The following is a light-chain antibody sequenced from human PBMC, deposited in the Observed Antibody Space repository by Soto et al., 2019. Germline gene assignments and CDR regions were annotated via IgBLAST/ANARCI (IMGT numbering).Light chain of an antibody. CDR2: LGS. Sequence: DIVMTQSPLSLPVTPGEPASISCRSSQSLLHSNGYNYLDWYLQKPGQSPQLLIYLGSNRASGVPDRFSGSGSGTEFTLNISRVEAEDVGVYNCMQTLQTPLTFGPGTKVDIK. CDR1: QSLLHSNGYNY. CDR3: MQTLQTPLT. V-gene: IGKV2-28*01. J-gene: IGKJ3*01.